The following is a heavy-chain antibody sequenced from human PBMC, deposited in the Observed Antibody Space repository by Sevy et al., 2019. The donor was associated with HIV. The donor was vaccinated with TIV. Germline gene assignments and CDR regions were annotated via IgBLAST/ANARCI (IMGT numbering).Heavy chain of an antibody. CDR2: IFHTGST. Sequence: SETLSLTCTVSGGSISSGAYSWNWIRQPPGKGLEWIGYIFHTGSTYYNPSLKSRVTLSVDRSKNQFSLKMTSVTAADTAVYYCVRDGGTVTTPGYFDYWGQGTLVTVSS. J-gene: IGHJ4*02. CDR3: VRDGGTVTTPGYFDY. V-gene: IGHV4-30-2*01. CDR1: GGSISSGAYS. D-gene: IGHD4-17*01.